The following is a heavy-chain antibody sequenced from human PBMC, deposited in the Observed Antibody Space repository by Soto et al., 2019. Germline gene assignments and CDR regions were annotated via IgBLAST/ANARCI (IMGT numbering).Heavy chain of an antibody. D-gene: IGHD2-2*02. CDR2: VYYTANT. CDR1: GDSINNGGLF. V-gene: IGHV4-31*03. CDR3: AREGYCSGSDCYTYYGLHV. Sequence: QVQLQESGPGLGKPSQSLSLNCTGSGDSINNGGLFWSWIRQHPGEGLEWIGYVYYTANTYYNPSLKSRAALSLDTSKNQFSLNLTSVTAADTAVNYCAREGYCSGSDCYTYYGLHVW. J-gene: IGHJ6*01.